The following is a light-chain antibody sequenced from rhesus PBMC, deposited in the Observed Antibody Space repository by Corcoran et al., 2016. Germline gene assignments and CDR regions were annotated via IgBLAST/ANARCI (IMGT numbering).Light chain of an antibody. Sequence: DIQMSQSPSSLSVSVGDRVTITCRASQGISSYLNWYQQKSVKAPKILIYYENILASGVPSRFRGSGSGTEFTLTISSLQPDDITTYYCQQGNSNPLTFGGGTKVELK. V-gene: IGKV1-32*02. CDR2: YEN. J-gene: IGKJ4*01. CDR1: QGISSY. CDR3: QQGNSNPLT.